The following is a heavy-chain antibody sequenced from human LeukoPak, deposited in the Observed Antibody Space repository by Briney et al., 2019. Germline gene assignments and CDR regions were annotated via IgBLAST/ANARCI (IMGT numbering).Heavy chain of an antibody. CDR1: GYTFTSYG. CDR3: ARGGDRTVTTKYDY. Sequence: ASVKVSCKASGYTFTSYGISWVRQAPGQGLEWMGWISAYNGNTNYAQKLQGRVTMTRDTSTSTVYMELSSLRSEDTAVYYCARGGDRTVTTKYDYWGQGTLVTVSS. V-gene: IGHV1-18*01. J-gene: IGHJ4*02. D-gene: IGHD4-11*01. CDR2: ISAYNGNT.